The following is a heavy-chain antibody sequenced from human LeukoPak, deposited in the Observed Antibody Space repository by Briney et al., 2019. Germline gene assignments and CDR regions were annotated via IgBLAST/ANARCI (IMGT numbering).Heavy chain of an antibody. V-gene: IGHV3-11*04. CDR2: ISSSGSTI. CDR1: GFTFSDYY. CDR3: ARDTGSIFIAAADY. D-gene: IGHD6-13*01. J-gene: IGHJ4*02. Sequence: GGSLRLSCAASGFTFSDYYMSWIRQAPGKGLEWVSYISSSGSTIYYANSVKGRFTISRDNAKNSLYLQMNSLRAEDTAVYYCARDTGSIFIAAADYWGQGTLVTVSS.